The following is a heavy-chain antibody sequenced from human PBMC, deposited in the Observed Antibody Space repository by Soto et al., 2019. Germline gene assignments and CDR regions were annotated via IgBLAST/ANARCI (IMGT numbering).Heavy chain of an antibody. CDR3: GRLSRGAAGGTF. Sequence: EVQVVESGGGLVQPGGSLILSCAASGFSFSSYYMTWARQVPGRGLEWLAKISQDGSGKSYVDSVRGRFTISRDNAKSSLYLQMDSLRAEDTAVYVCGRLSRGAAGGTFWGQGTLVTVSS. CDR2: ISQDGSGK. J-gene: IGHJ4*02. CDR1: GFSFSSYY. V-gene: IGHV3-7*03. D-gene: IGHD6-25*01.